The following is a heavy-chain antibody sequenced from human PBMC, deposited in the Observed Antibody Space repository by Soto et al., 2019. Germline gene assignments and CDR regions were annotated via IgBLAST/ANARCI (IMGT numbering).Heavy chain of an antibody. CDR3: AKGGYCSGTSCLGAFDI. CDR1: GFIFDDYG. D-gene: IGHD2-2*01. Sequence: EVQLVESGGGLVQPGRSLRLSCAASGFIFDDYGMHWVRQAPGKGLEWVSGISWNSGSIDYADSVKGRFTVSRDNAKNSLCLQMNSLRAEDTALYYCAKGGYCSGTSCLGAFDIWGQGTMVTVSS. J-gene: IGHJ3*02. V-gene: IGHV3-9*01. CDR2: ISWNSGSI.